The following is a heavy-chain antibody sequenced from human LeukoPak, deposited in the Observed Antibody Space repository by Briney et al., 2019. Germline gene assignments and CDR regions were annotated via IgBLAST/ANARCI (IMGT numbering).Heavy chain of an antibody. CDR3: ARAPYYYDSSGYFFDY. J-gene: IGHJ4*02. V-gene: IGHV4-61*08. CDR1: GGSISSGDYY. Sequence: SETLSLTCTVSGGSISSGDYYWSWIRQPPGKGLEWIGYIYYSGSTNYNPSLKSRVTISVDTSKNQFSLKLSSVTAADTAVYYCARAPYYYDSSGYFFDYWGQGTLVTVSS. CDR2: IYYSGST. D-gene: IGHD3-22*01.